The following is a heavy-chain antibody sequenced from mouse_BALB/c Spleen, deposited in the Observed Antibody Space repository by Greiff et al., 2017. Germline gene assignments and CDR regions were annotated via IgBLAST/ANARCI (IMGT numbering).Heavy chain of an antibody. D-gene: IGHD2-12*01. V-gene: IGHV1-7*01. CDR2: INPSTRYT. Sequence: QVQLQQSGAELAKPGASVKMSCKASGYTFTSYWMHWVKQRPGQGLEWIGYINPSTRYTEYNQKFKDKATLTADKSSSTAYMQLSSLTSEDSAVYYCAPPTDDGGAMDYWGQGTSVTVSS. CDR1: GYTFTSYW. CDR3: APPTDDGGAMDY. J-gene: IGHJ4*01.